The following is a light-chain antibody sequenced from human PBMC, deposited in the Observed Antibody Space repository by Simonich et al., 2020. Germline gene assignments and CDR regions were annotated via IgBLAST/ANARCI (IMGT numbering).Light chain of an antibody. J-gene: IGKJ3*01. CDR3: IQGTHWPFT. CDR1: KSLVHSDGNTY. CDR2: KVA. V-gene: IGKV2-30*02. Sequence: DIVMTQTPLSLSVTPGQPASISCRSSKSLVHSDGNTYLNWFQQRPGQSPRRLIYKVANRDSGVPDRCSGSGSGTDFTLKISRVEAEDVGVYYCIQGTHWPFTFGPGTKVDIK.